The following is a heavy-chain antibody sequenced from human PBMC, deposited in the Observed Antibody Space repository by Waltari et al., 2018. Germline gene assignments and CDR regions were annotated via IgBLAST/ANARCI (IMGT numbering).Heavy chain of an antibody. V-gene: IGHV4-30-4*08. CDR3: ARGPMEDQLLGRGTFDI. Sequence: QVQLQESGPGLVKASQTLSSFCAFYVAPITRGVYYWTWIRQPPGKGLEWIGYIYYSGSTHYKPSLKSRVTISVDTSKNQFSLKLSSVTAADTAVYYCARGPMEDQLLGRGTFDIWGQGTVVTVSS. D-gene: IGHD2-2*01. CDR1: VAPITRGVYY. J-gene: IGHJ3*02. CDR2: IYYSGST.